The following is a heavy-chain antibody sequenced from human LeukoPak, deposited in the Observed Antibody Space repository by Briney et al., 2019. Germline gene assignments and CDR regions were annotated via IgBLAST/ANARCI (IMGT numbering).Heavy chain of an antibody. Sequence: ASVKVSCKASGYTFTSYGISWVRQAPGQGLEWMGWISAYNGNTNYAQKLQGRVTMTTDTSTSTAYMELRSLRSDDTAVYYCARVYKAGYGDNYSDYWGQGTLVTVSS. V-gene: IGHV1-18*01. CDR1: GYTFTSYG. D-gene: IGHD4-17*01. CDR3: ARVYKAGYGDNYSDY. J-gene: IGHJ4*02. CDR2: ISAYNGNT.